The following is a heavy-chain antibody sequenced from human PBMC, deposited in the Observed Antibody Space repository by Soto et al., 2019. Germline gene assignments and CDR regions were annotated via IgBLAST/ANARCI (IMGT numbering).Heavy chain of an antibody. J-gene: IGHJ4*02. CDR1: GYSISSSNW. V-gene: IGHV4-28*03. Sequence: SETLSLTCAVSGYSISSSNWWGCIRQPPGKGLEWIGYIYYSGTTYYNPSLKSRVTMSVDTSKNQFSLKLTSVTAVDTAVYYCAKGDIQGPLDYWGQGTLVTVSS. CDR2: IYYSGTT. CDR3: AKGDIQGPLDY.